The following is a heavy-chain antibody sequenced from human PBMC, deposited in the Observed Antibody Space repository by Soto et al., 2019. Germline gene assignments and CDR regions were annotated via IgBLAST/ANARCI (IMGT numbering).Heavy chain of an antibody. J-gene: IGHJ4*02. CDR3: SRAGILTTPYYTDY. Sequence: EVQLVESGGGLVQPEGSLRLSCAASGFTFSDYYMDWVRQAPGKGLEWVGRVRNKVNSYTTEYAASVKGRFTVSRDDSRNSRYLQMNSLKTGDTAMYYCSRAGILTTPYYTDYWGLGTLVTVSS. D-gene: IGHD2-21*01. CDR2: VRNKVNSYTT. CDR1: GFTFSDYY. V-gene: IGHV3-72*01.